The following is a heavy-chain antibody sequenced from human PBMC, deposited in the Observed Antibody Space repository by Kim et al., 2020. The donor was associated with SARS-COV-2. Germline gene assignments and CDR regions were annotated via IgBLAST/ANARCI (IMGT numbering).Heavy chain of an antibody. CDR3: AKSEEGVVVIAPSGY. D-gene: IGHD2-21*01. V-gene: IGHV3-23*01. CDR1: GFTFSSYA. J-gene: IGHJ4*02. Sequence: GGSLRLSCAASGFTFSSYAMSWVRQAPGKGLEWVSAISGSGGSTYYADSVKGRFTISRDNSKNTLYLQMNSLRAEDTAVYYCAKSEEGVVVIAPSGYWGQGTLVTVSS. CDR2: ISGSGGST.